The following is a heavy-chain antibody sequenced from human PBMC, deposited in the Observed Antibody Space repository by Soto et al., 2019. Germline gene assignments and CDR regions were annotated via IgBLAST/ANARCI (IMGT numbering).Heavy chain of an antibody. D-gene: IGHD3-9*01. J-gene: IGHJ3*01. CDR3: ARLLTEGATFREDAFDL. CDR2: ISTFNGKT. CDR1: RYTFTSHG. Sequence: QIQLVQSGGDVKTPGASVKVSCTTSRYTFTSHGIAWVRQAPGQGLEWMGWISTFNGKTDYAQKFQGRVTMTEDTITSTVHMELRSLRSDDTAVYYCARLLTEGATFREDAFDLWGPGTKVTVSS. V-gene: IGHV1-18*01.